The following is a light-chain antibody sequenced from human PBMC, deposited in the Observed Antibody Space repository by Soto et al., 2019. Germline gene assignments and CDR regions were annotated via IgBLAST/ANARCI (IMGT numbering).Light chain of an antibody. CDR3: QQYYSTPPI. V-gene: IGKV4-1*01. CDR2: WAS. J-gene: IGKJ4*01. Sequence: DIVMTQSPDSLAVSLGERATINCKSSQSVLYSSNNKNYLAWYQQKPGQPPKLLIYWASTREPGVPDRFSGSGSGTHFTLTICSLQAEDVALYYWQQYYSTPPIFCGGTQVEIK. CDR1: QSVLYSSNNKNY.